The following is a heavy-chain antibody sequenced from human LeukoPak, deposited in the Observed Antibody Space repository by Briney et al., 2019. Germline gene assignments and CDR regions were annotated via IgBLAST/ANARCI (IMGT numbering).Heavy chain of an antibody. CDR1: GFTFSSYE. CDR3: ARDLIIAAAGSGGAGDY. D-gene: IGHD6-13*01. J-gene: IGHJ4*02. CDR2: INWNGGST. Sequence: GGSLRLSCAASGFTFSSYEMNWVRQAPGKGLEWVSGINWNGGSTGYADSVKGRFTISRDNAKNSLYLQMNSLRAEDTALYYCARDLIIAAAGSGGAGDYWGQGTLVTVSS. V-gene: IGHV3-20*04.